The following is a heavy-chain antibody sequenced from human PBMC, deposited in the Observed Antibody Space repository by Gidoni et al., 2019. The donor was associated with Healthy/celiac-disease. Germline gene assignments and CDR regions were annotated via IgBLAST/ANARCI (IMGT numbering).Heavy chain of an antibody. CDR2: IYYSGST. V-gene: IGHV4-31*02. CDR1: GGSISSGGYY. J-gene: IGHJ4*02. CDR3: ARDSSGDAGFDY. D-gene: IGHD2-21*02. Sequence: TGSGGSISSGGYYWSWIRQHPGKGLEWIGYIYYSGSTYYNPSLKSRVTISVDTSKNQFSLKLSSVTAADTAVYYCARDSSGDAGFDYWGQGTLVTVSS.